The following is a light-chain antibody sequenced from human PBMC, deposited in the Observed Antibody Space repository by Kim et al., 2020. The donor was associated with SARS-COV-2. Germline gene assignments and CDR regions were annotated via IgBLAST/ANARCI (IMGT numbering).Light chain of an antibody. J-gene: IGKJ2*01. Sequence: WSPGERATLSCRASQSVSSSYLAWYQQKPGQAPRLLIYGASSRATGIPDRFSGSGSGTDFTLTISRLEPEDFAVYYCQQYGSSYTFGQGTKLEI. V-gene: IGKV3-20*01. CDR2: GAS. CDR3: QQYGSSYT. CDR1: QSVSSSY.